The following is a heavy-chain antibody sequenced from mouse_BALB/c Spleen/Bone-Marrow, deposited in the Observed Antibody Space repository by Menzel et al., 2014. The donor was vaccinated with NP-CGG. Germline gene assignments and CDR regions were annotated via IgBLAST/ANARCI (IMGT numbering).Heavy chain of an antibody. CDR1: GYTFTDYN. Sequence: EVQLVESGPELVKPGASVKISCKASGYTFTDYNMHWVKQSHGKSLEWIGYIYPYNGGTGYNQKFKSKATLTVDNSSSTAYMELRSLTSEDSAVYYCARREAVVADFDYWGQGTILTVSS. CDR2: IYPYNGGT. J-gene: IGHJ2*01. D-gene: IGHD1-1*01. V-gene: IGHV1S29*02. CDR3: ARREAVVADFDY.